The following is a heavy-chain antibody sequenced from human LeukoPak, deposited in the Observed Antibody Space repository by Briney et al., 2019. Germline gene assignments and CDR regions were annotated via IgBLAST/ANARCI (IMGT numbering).Heavy chain of an antibody. Sequence: SGTLSLTCTVSGGSISSYYWSWIRQPAGKGLEWIGRIYTSGSTNYNPSLKSRVTMSVDTSKNQFSLKLSSVTAADTAVYYCARETVDTAMVTFDYWGQGTLVTVSS. D-gene: IGHD5-18*01. CDR3: ARETVDTAMVTFDY. J-gene: IGHJ4*02. CDR1: GGSISSYY. CDR2: IYTSGST. V-gene: IGHV4-4*07.